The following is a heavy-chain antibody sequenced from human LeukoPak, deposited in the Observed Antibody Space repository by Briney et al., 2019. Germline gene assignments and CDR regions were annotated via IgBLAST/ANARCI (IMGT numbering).Heavy chain of an antibody. CDR2: ISYDGSNK. CDR3: AKSGTRSSWSPRVKTYLDY. Sequence: GGSLRLSCAASGFTFSTYVMHWVRQAPGKGLEWVALISYDGSNKYYADSVKGGFTISRDNSKNTLYLQMNSLRAEDTAVYYCAKSGTRSSWSPRVKTYLDYWGQGTLVTVSS. V-gene: IGHV3-30*18. J-gene: IGHJ4*02. D-gene: IGHD6-13*01. CDR1: GFTFSTYV.